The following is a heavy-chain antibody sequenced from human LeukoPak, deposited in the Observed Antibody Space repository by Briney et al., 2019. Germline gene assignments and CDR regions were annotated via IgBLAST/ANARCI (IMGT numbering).Heavy chain of an antibody. D-gene: IGHD3-22*01. J-gene: IGHJ3*02. V-gene: IGHV3-21*01. CDR2: ISSSSSYI. CDR3: AREGGTDYYDSSGYYRDAFDI. CDR1: GGSISSSS. Sequence: PSETLSLTCTVSGGSISSSSYYWGWIRQPPGKGLEWVSSISSSSSYIYYADSVKGRFTISRDNAKNSLYLQMNSLRAEDTAVYYCAREGGTDYYDSSGYYRDAFDIWGQGTMVTVSS.